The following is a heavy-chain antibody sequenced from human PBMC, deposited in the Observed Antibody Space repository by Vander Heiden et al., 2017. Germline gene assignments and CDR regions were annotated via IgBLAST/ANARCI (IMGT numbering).Heavy chain of an antibody. Sequence: EVQLVESGGGLVKPGGSLRLSCEVSGFTFTNAGMNWVRQAPGKGLEWVGRIKSKAEGGATDYAAPVKGRFTISRDDSENTVYLQMNSLKSEDTAVYYCTTGGSYSAFDIWGQGTMVTVST. CDR2: IKSKAEGGAT. CDR1: GFTFTNAG. J-gene: IGHJ3*02. D-gene: IGHD1-26*01. CDR3: TTGGSYSAFDI. V-gene: IGHV3-15*07.